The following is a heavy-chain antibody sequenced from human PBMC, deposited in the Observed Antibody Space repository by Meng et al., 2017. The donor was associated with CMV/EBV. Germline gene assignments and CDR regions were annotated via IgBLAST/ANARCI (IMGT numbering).Heavy chain of an antibody. D-gene: IGHD6-19*01. V-gene: IGHV3-30*04. Sequence: GESLKISCAASGFTFSSYAMHWVRQAPGKGLEWVAVISYDGSNKYYADSVKGRFTISRDNSKNTLYLQMNSLRAEDTAVYYCARDPEQWLDDFDYWGQGTLVTVSS. CDR2: ISYDGSNK. J-gene: IGHJ4*02. CDR1: GFTFSSYA. CDR3: ARDPEQWLDDFDY.